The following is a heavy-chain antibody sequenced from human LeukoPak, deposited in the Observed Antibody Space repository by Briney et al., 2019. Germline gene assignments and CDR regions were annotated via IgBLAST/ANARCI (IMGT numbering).Heavy chain of an antibody. CDR1: GYTFTSYY. J-gene: IGHJ4*02. CDR3: ARDRGLSGYSLDY. CDR2: INTNTGNP. V-gene: IGHV7-4-1*02. Sequence: ASVKVSCKASGYTFTSYYMHWVRQAPGQGPEWLGWINTNTGNPTYAQGFTGRFVFSLDTSVSTSYLQIRSLKPEDTAIYYCARDRGLSGYSLDYWGQGTLVTVSS. D-gene: IGHD3-3*01.